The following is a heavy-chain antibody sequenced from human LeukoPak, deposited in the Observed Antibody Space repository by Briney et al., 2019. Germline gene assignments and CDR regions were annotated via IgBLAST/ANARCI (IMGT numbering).Heavy chain of an antibody. J-gene: IGHJ5*02. CDR3: ARDNRGYNWFDP. CDR2: IYTSGST. V-gene: IGHV4-4*07. CDR1: GGSISSYY. D-gene: IGHD7-27*01. Sequence: SETLSLTCTVSGGSISSYYWSWIRQPAGKGLEWIGRIYTSGSTNYNPSLKSRVTMSVDMSKNQFSLKLSSVAAADTAVYYCARDNRGYNWFDPWGQGTLVTVSS.